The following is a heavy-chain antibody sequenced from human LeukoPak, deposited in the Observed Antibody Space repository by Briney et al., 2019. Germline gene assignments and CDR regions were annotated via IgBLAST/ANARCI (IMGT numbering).Heavy chain of an antibody. CDR3: AKDRGSGYHYCDY. V-gene: IGHV3-23*01. D-gene: IGHD3-22*01. J-gene: IGHJ4*02. CDR1: GFTFSSYA. CDR2: ISTSGESA. Sequence: PGGSLRLSCPVSGFTFSSYAMSWVRQAPGRGLEWVSVISTSGESAYYADSVKGRFTISRDNSKNTLYLQMNSLRAEDTAVYYCAKDRGSGYHYCDYWGQGTLVTVSS.